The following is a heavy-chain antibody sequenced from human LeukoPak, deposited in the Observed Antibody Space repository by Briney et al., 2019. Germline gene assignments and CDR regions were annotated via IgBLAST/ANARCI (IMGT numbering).Heavy chain of an antibody. CDR1: GFTFSSYA. D-gene: IGHD3-10*01. Sequence: GGSLRLSCAASGFTFSSYAMSWVRQAPGKGLEWVSAISGSGGSTYYADSVKGRFTISRDNSKSTLYLQMNSLRAEDTAVYYCAKSRAYMVRGVDDYWGQGTLVTVSS. CDR2: ISGSGGST. V-gene: IGHV3-23*01. CDR3: AKSRAYMVRGVDDY. J-gene: IGHJ4*02.